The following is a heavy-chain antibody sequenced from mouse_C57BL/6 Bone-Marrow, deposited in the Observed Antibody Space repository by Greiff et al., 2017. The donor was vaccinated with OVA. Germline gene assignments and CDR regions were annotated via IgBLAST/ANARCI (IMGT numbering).Heavy chain of an antibody. V-gene: IGHV1-5*01. CDR3: TRWKYYGSLVDY. J-gene: IGHJ2*01. CDR1: GYTFTSYW. D-gene: IGHD1-1*01. CDR2: IYPGNSDT. Sequence: VQLQQSGTVLARPGASVKMSCKTSGYTFTSYWMHWVKQRPGQGLEWIGAIYPGNSDTSYNQKFKGTAKLTAVTSARTAYMELSSLTNEDAAVYYCTRWKYYGSLVDYWGQGTTRTVSS.